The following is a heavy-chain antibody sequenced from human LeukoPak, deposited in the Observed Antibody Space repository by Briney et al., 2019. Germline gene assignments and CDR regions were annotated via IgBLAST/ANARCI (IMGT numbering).Heavy chain of an antibody. CDR2: IIPIFGTA. CDR1: GGTFSSYA. D-gene: IGHD6-13*01. CDR3: ARDRAPYSSSWYLFQH. V-gene: IGHV1-69*13. J-gene: IGHJ1*01. Sequence: SVKVPCKASGGTFSSYAISWVRQAPGQGLEWMGGIIPIFGTANYAQKFQGRVTITADESTSTAYMELSSLRSEDTAVYYCARDRAPYSSSWYLFQHWGQGTLVTVSS.